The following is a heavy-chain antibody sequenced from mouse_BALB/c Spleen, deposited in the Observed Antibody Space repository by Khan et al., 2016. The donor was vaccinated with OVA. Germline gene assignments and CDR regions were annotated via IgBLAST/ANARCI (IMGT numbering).Heavy chain of an antibody. CDR1: GFTFSPYS. CDR3: ATHLNGSFAY. J-gene: IGHJ3*01. V-gene: IGHV5-6*01. CDR2: ISSDGDYT. Sequence: EVELVESGGDLVKSGGSLKLSCAASGFTFSPYSMSWVRQTPDKRLEWVATISSDGDYTYYPDSVKGRFNISRDNAKNTLYLQMSTLKSDDTAMYYCATHLNGSFAYWGQGTLVTVSA.